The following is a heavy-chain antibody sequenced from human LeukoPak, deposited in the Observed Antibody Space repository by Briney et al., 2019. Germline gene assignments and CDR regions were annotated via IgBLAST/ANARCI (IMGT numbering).Heavy chain of an antibody. D-gene: IGHD3-10*01. Sequence: SETLSLTCTVSGDSISNYYWSWIQQPAGKGLEWIGRIYTSGSTNYNPSLKSRVTMSVDTSKNQFSLKLSSVTAADTAVYYCARVSLVRGAPDYYFDYWGQGTLVTVSS. J-gene: IGHJ4*02. CDR2: IYTSGST. V-gene: IGHV4-4*07. CDR1: GDSISNYY. CDR3: ARVSLVRGAPDYYFDY.